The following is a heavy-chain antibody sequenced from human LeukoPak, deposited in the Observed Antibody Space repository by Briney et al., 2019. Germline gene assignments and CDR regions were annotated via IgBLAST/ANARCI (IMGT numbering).Heavy chain of an antibody. V-gene: IGHV3-11*01. Sequence: PGGSLRLSCAASGFTFSVYYMSWIRQAPGKGLEWVSYISSSGSTIYYADSVKGRFTISRDNAKNSLYLQMNSLRAEDTAVYYCASPYGSGSYEYFQHWGQGTLVTVSS. CDR1: GFTFSVYY. J-gene: IGHJ1*01. CDR2: ISSSGSTI. D-gene: IGHD3-10*01. CDR3: ASPYGSGSYEYFQH.